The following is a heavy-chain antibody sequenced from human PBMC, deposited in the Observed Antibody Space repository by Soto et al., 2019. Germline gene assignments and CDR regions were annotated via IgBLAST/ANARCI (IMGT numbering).Heavy chain of an antibody. CDR2: ISYDGNNK. CDR3: VREARHYDSSGNYDY. Sequence: QVQLVESGGGVVQPGRPLRLSCAPSGFPFSSYTMHWVRQAPGKGLEWVAVISYDGNNKYYADSVKGRFTVSRDNSKNTLFLQMNSLSSEDTAVYYCVREARHYDSSGNYDYWGQGTLVTVSS. CDR1: GFPFSSYT. D-gene: IGHD3-22*01. J-gene: IGHJ4*02. V-gene: IGHV3-30-3*01.